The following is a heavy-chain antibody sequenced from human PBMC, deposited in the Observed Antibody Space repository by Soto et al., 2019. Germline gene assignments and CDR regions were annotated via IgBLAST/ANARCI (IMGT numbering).Heavy chain of an antibody. V-gene: IGHV3-23*01. CDR3: ARDQAAGGTISRYFQD. CDR2: ISGGGSTT. D-gene: IGHD6-13*01. CDR1: GFTFSSYA. Sequence: GGSLRLSCEASGFTFSSYAMSWVRQAPGKGLEWVSGISGGGSTTYYADSVKGRFTISRENSKNTLYLQVKSLRAEDTAVYYCARDQAAGGTISRYFQDWGQGTLVTVSS. J-gene: IGHJ1*01.